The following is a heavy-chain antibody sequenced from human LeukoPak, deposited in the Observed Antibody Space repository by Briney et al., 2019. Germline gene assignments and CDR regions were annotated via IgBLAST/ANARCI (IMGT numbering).Heavy chain of an antibody. D-gene: IGHD2-8*01. J-gene: IGHJ6*03. CDR2: ISSSSSYI. V-gene: IGHV3-21*01. CDR1: GFTFSSYS. Sequence: GGSLSLSCAASGFTFSSYSMNWVRQAPGKGLEWVSSISSSSSYIYYADSVKGRFTISRDNAKNSLYLQMNILRAEDTAVYYCARGGSPDIVLMVYALHYYYYMDVWGKGITVTVSS. CDR3: ARGGSPDIVLMVYALHYYYYMDV.